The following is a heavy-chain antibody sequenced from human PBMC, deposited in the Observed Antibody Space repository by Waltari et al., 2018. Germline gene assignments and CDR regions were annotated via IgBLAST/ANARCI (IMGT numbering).Heavy chain of an antibody. V-gene: IGHV4-34*01. CDR3: ARGAFVVVVAATYFDY. D-gene: IGHD2-15*01. CDR1: GGSSRVYY. Sequence: QVQLQQWGAGLLKPSETLSLTCAVYGGSSRVYYWSWIRQPPGKGVEWLGEINHSGSTNYNPSLKSRVTISVDTSKNQFSLKLSSVTAADTAVYYCARGAFVVVVAATYFDYWGQGTLVTVSS. J-gene: IGHJ4*02. CDR2: INHSGST.